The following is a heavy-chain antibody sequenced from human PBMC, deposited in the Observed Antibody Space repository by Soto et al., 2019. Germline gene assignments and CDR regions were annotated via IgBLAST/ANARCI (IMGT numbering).Heavy chain of an antibody. J-gene: IGHJ6*02. CDR2: IIPIFGTA. Sequence: ASVKVSCKASGGTFSSYAISWVRQAPGQGLEWMGGIIPIFGTANYAQKFQGRVTITADESTSTAYMELSSLRSEDTAVYYCARVTTVAPSGYYGMDVWGQGTTVTVSS. CDR3: ARVTTVAPSGYYGMDV. CDR1: GGTFSSYA. D-gene: IGHD4-17*01. V-gene: IGHV1-69*13.